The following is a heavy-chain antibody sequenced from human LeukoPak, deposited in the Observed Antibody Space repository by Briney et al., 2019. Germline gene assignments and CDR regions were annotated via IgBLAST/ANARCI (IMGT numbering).Heavy chain of an antibody. D-gene: IGHD6-13*01. J-gene: IGHJ6*03. V-gene: IGHV4-34*01. CDR1: GASFSGYY. CDR2: TNHSGST. CDR3: ARRGQQLVGYYYYYYMDV. Sequence: SQSLSLTCAVDGASFSGYYWSCISQLPRKGLDWNGETNHSGSTNYNTSLTSRVTISVDTSTNQLSLKLSSVTAADTAVYYCARRGQQLVGYYYYYYMDVWGKGTTVTISS.